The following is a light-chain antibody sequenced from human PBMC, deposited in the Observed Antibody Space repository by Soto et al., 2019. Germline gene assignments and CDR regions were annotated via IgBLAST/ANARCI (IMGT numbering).Light chain of an antibody. CDR3: AAWDDTLNGYV. CDR2: RNN. CDR1: GSNIRSNS. V-gene: IGLV1-47*01. Sequence: QSVLTQPPSASGTPGQRVTISCSGSGSNIRSNSVYWYQHVPGTAPKLLIYRNNERPSGVPDRFSGSKSGTSASLAISGLRSEDEADYYCAAWDDTLNGYVFGTGTKLTVL. J-gene: IGLJ1*01.